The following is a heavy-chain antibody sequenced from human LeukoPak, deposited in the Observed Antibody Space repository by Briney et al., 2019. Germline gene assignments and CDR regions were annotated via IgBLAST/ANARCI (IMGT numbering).Heavy chain of an antibody. Sequence: SGTLSLTCAVSGVSISSGSYYWGWVRQPAGKGLEWIGRIYASGSTNYNPSVKGRFTISGDTSKNQLSLKLSSVTAADTAVYYCARYGGSTSCYRDNDYWGQGTLVTVSS. CDR3: ARYGGSTSCYRDNDY. J-gene: IGHJ4*02. V-gene: IGHV4-61*02. D-gene: IGHD2-2*02. CDR1: GVSISSGSYY. CDR2: IYASGST.